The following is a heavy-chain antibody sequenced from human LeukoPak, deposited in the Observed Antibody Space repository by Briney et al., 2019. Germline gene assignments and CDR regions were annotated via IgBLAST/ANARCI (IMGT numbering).Heavy chain of an antibody. CDR3: ARELLRGAFYAY. V-gene: IGHV3-7*01. CDR1: GFTLSSYW. J-gene: IGHJ4*02. D-gene: IGHD3-16*01. CDR2: IKQDGSEK. Sequence: GGSLRLSCAASGFTLSSYWMTWVRQAPGKGLEWVANIKQDGSEKYYVDSVKGRFTISRDNAKSSLYLQMNSLRAEDTAVYYCARELLRGAFYAYWGQGILVTVSS.